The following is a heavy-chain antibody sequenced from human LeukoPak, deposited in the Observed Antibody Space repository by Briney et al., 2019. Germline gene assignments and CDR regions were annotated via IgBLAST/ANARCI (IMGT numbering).Heavy chain of an antibody. D-gene: IGHD3-22*01. Sequence: SVKVSCKASGGTFSSNAISWVRQAPGQGLEWMGGIIPIFGTANYAQKFQGRVTITADESTSTAYMELSSLRSEDTAVYYCAREVYYYDSSGPVSPFDYWGQGTLVTVSS. J-gene: IGHJ4*02. V-gene: IGHV1-69*13. CDR2: IIPIFGTA. CDR1: GGTFSSNA. CDR3: AREVYYYDSSGPVSPFDY.